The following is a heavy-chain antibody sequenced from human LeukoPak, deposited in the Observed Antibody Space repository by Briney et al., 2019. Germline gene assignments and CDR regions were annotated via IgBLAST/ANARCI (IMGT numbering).Heavy chain of an antibody. D-gene: IGHD1-26*01. J-gene: IGHJ3*02. V-gene: IGHV3-30*02. CDR2: IRYDGSNK. Sequence: PGGSLRLSCAASGFTFSSYGMHWVRQAPGKGLEWVAFIRYDGSNKYYADSVKGRFTISRDNSKNTLYLQMNSLRAEDTAVYYCATTVRQGGSPFDIWGQGTMVTVSS. CDR3: ATTVRQGGSPFDI. CDR1: GFTFSSYG.